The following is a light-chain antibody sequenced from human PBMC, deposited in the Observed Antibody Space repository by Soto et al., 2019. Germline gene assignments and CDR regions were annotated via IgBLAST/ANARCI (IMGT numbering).Light chain of an antibody. CDR3: QQYNNWPPIT. Sequence: EIVRTQSPATLSVSPGERATLSCRASQSVSSNLAWYQQKPCQAHRLLIYGASTRATGIPARFSGSGSGTEFTPTISSLQSEDFAVYYCQQYNNWPPITFGQGTRLEIK. CDR1: QSVSSN. V-gene: IGKV3-15*01. CDR2: GAS. J-gene: IGKJ5*01.